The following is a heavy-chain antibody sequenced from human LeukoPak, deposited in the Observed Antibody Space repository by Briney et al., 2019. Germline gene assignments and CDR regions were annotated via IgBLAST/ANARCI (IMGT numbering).Heavy chain of an antibody. V-gene: IGHV1-2*02. J-gene: IGHJ6*02. CDR3: ARTVATVYYYYGMDV. D-gene: IGHD5-12*01. CDR1: GYTFTGYY. Sequence: GASVKVSCKASGYTFTGYYMHWVRQAPGQGLEWMGWINPNSGGTNYAQKFQGRVTMTRDTSISTAYMELSRLRSDDTAVYYCARTVATVYYYYGMDVWGQGTTVTVSS. CDR2: INPNSGGT.